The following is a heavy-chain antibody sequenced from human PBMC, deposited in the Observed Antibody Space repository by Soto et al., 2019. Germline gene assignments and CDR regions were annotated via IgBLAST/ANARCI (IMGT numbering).Heavy chain of an antibody. CDR1: GFTFSNAW. J-gene: IGHJ3*02. CDR3: TTEYCSSTSCPDAFDI. Sequence: EVQLVESGGGLVQPGGSLRLSCAASGFTFSNAWMSWVRQAPGKGLEWVGRIKSKTDGGTTDYAAPVKGRFTISRDDSKNTLYLQMNSLKTEDTAVYYCTTEYCSSTSCPDAFDIWGQGTMVTVSS. CDR2: IKSKTDGGTT. V-gene: IGHV3-15*01. D-gene: IGHD2-2*01.